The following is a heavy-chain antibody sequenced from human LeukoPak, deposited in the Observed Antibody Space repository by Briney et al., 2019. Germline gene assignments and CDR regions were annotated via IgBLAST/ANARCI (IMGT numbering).Heavy chain of an antibody. J-gene: IGHJ3*02. CDR1: GFTFSSYG. CDR2: IWYDGSNK. D-gene: IGHD6-13*01. V-gene: IGHV3-33*01. CDR3: ARDSRDRYSSSWYAFDI. Sequence: GRSLRLSCAASGFTFSSYGMHWVRQAPGKGLEWVAVIWYDGSNKYYADSVKGRFTISRDNSKNTLYLQMNSLRAEDTAVYYCARDSRDRYSSSWYAFDIWGQGTMVTVSS.